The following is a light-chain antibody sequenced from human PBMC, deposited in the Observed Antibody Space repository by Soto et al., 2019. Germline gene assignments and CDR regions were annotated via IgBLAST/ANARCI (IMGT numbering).Light chain of an antibody. CDR3: QQYESYSPWT. Sequence: DIQMTQSPSSLSASVGDRVTITCRASQSVTTWLAWYLQKPGKAPKLLIYGASSLQSGVPSRFTGSGSGTEFTLTISNLQPDDFATYYCQQYESYSPWTFGQGTKVDIK. CDR1: QSVTTW. V-gene: IGKV1-5*01. J-gene: IGKJ1*01. CDR2: GAS.